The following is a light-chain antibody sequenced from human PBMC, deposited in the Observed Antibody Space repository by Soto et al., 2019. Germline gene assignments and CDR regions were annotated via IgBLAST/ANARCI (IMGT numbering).Light chain of an antibody. CDR1: SSNIGAGYD. J-gene: IGLJ1*01. Sequence: LTQPPSGTGAHGRMGTISCTGSSSNIGAGYDVHWYQQLPGTAPKVLIYGNSNRPSGVPDRFSGSKSGTSASLAITGLQAEDEADYYCQSYDSSLSGYVFGTGTRSPS. V-gene: IGLV1-40*01. CDR3: QSYDSSLSGYV. CDR2: GNS.